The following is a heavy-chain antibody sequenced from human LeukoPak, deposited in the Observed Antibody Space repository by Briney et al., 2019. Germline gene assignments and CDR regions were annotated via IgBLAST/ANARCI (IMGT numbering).Heavy chain of an antibody. J-gene: IGHJ6*03. CDR3: ARVRPGLDGDYYYYYMDV. D-gene: IGHD3-10*01. Sequence: SETLSLTCTVSGYSISSGYYWGWIRQPPGKGLEWIGSIYHSGSTYYNPSLKSRVTISVDRSKNQFSLKLSSVTAADTAVYYCARVRPGLDGDYYYYYMDVWGKGTTVTVSS. CDR2: IYHSGST. CDR1: GYSISSGYY. V-gene: IGHV4-38-2*02.